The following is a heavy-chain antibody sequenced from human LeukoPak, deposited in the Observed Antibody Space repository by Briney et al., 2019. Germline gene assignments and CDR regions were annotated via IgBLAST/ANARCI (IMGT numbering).Heavy chain of an antibody. CDR1: GYSITNTYF. CDR2: IYHGGSP. Sequence: SETLSLTCTVSGYSITNTYFWGWIRQPPGKGLEWIGTIYHGGSPYYNPSLKSRVTISLDTSKSQFSLRLTSVTAADTAVYYCASATHLSVLGGLWGQGTLVTVSS. CDR3: ASATHLSVLGGL. V-gene: IGHV4-38-2*02. J-gene: IGHJ4*02. D-gene: IGHD3-16*01.